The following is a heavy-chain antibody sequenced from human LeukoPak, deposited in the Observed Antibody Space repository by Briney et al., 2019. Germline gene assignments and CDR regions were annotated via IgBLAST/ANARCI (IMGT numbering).Heavy chain of an antibody. D-gene: IGHD6-25*01. CDR1: GGSISSSNYY. J-gene: IGHJ5*02. Sequence: PSETLSLTCTVSGGSISSSNYYWGWIRQPPGKGLEWIGSIYYSGSTYYNPSLKSRVTISVDTSKNQFSLKLSSVTAADTAVYYCARPRRQRNWFDPWGQGTLVTVSS. CDR3: ARPRRQRNWFDP. V-gene: IGHV4-39*01. CDR2: IYYSGST.